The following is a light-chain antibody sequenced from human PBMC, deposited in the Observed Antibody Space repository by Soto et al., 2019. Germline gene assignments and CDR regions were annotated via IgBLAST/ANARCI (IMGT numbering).Light chain of an antibody. CDR1: QTVSSR. J-gene: IGKJ4*01. Sequence: EIVMTQSPATLSVSPGERATLSCRASQTVSSRLAWFQQKPGQAPRLLMYGASTRATGVPARFSGSGSATEFTLTINSLQSEDFAAYYGQQYHQLPRTFGGGTKVEIK. V-gene: IGKV3-15*01. CDR2: GAS. CDR3: QQYHQLPRT.